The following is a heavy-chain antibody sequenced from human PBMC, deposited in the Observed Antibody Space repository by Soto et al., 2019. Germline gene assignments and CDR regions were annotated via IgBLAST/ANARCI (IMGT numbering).Heavy chain of an antibody. V-gene: IGHV3-30*04. CDR3: AREGQPAAGTTPHN. D-gene: IGHD6-13*01. CDR2: ISYDGGKK. CDR1: GSNFSSYA. J-gene: IGHJ4*02. Sequence: PGGSLRLSCAASGSNFSSYAMHWVRQAPGKGLEWVAVISYDGGKKYYADSVKGRFTISRDNSKNTLYVEMNSLSAEDAAVYYCAREGQPAAGTTPHNWGRGTLVTVSS.